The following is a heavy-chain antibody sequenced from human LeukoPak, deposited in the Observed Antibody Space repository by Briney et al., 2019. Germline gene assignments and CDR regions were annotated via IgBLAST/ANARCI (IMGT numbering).Heavy chain of an antibody. CDR1: GYTFTSYG. D-gene: IGHD5-24*01. V-gene: IGHV1-18*04. CDR3: ARRLSLRRREWFDP. Sequence: GASVKVSCKASGYTFTSYGISWVRQAPGQGLEWMGRISAYNGNTNYAQKLQGRVTMTTDTSTGTAYMELRSLRSDDTAVYYCARRLSLRRREWFDPWGQGTLVTVSS. CDR2: ISAYNGNT. J-gene: IGHJ5*02.